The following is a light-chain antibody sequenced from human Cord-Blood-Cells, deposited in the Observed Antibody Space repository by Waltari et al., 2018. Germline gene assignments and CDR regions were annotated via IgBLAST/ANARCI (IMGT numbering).Light chain of an antibody. CDR1: RPNIRAGHD. V-gene: IGLV1-40*01. J-gene: IGLJ3*02. Sequence: QSVLTQPPSVSGAPGQRVTISCTGSRPNIRAGHDAHWYQQLPGTAPKLLIYGNSNRPSGVPDRFSGSKSGTSASLAITGLQAEDEADYYCQSYDSSLSGSRVFGGGTKLTVL. CDR2: GNS. CDR3: QSYDSSLSGSRV.